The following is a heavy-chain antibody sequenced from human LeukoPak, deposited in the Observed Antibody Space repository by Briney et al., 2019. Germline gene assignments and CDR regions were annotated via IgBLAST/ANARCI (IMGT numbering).Heavy chain of an antibody. CDR3: ARDSMRYYYDSSGYSLFDY. CDR2: ISAYNGNT. Sequence: ASVKVSCKASGYTFTSYGISWVRQAPGQGLEWMGWISAYNGNTNYAQKLQGRVTMTTDTSTSTAYMELRSLRSDDTAVYYCARDSMRYYYDSSGYSLFDYWGQGTLVTASS. J-gene: IGHJ4*02. D-gene: IGHD3-22*01. CDR1: GYTFTSYG. V-gene: IGHV1-18*01.